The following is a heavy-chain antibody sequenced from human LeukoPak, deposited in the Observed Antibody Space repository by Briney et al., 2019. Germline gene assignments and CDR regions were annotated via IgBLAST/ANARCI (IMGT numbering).Heavy chain of an antibody. Sequence: GESLKISCKGSGYSFTSYWIGWVRQMPGKGLEWMGMIYPGDSDTRYSPSFQGQVTISADKSISTAYLQWSSLKASDTAIYYCARQGSAVVTRKGFDYWGQGTLVTVSS. J-gene: IGHJ4*02. CDR3: ARQGSAVVTRKGFDY. CDR1: GYSFTSYW. D-gene: IGHD1-1*01. V-gene: IGHV5-51*01. CDR2: IYPGDSDT.